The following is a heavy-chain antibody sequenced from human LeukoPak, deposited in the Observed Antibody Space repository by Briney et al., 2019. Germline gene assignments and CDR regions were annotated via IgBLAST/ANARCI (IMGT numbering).Heavy chain of an antibody. Sequence: GGSLRLSCAASGFTFNTHWTSWVRQAPGKGLEWVAHMNEDGSDKYYVDSVKGRFTISRDDAKNSLSLQMSSLRAEDTAVYYCASRTKVAAYWGQGTLVTVSS. CDR3: ASRTKVAAY. J-gene: IGHJ4*02. D-gene: IGHD4-23*01. CDR1: GFTFNTHW. V-gene: IGHV3-7*01. CDR2: MNEDGSDK.